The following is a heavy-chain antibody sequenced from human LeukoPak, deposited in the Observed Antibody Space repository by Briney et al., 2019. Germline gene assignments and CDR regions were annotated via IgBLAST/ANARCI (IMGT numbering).Heavy chain of an antibody. V-gene: IGHV1-2*02. CDR1: GYTFTGYY. CDR3: ASFSSGWYFFAH. CDR2: INPNSGGT. Sequence: ASVKVSCKASGYTFTGYYMHWVRQAPGQGLEWMGWINPNSGGTNYAQKFQGRVTMTRDTSISTAYMELSRLGSDDTAVYYCASFSSGWYFFAHWGQGTLVTVSS. D-gene: IGHD6-19*01. J-gene: IGHJ5*02.